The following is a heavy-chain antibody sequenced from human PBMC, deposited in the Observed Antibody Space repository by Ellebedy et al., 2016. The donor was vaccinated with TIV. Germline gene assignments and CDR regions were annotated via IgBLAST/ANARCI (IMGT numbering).Heavy chain of an antibody. CDR3: ARGRDVHSPDYFDY. D-gene: IGHD5-24*01. Sequence: GESLKISCMGSGYSFSSHWIVWVRQLPGKGLEWMGIIYPGDSDTRYAPSFQGQATSSADKSIDTAYLQWSSLKASDTAMYYCARGRDVHSPDYFDYWGQGTLVTVSS. CDR2: IYPGDSDT. V-gene: IGHV5-51*01. CDR1: GYSFSSHW. J-gene: IGHJ4*02.